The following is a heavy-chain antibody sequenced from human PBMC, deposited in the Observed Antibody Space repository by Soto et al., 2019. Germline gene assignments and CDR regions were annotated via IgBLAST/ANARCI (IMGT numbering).Heavy chain of an antibody. D-gene: IGHD5-12*01. Sequence: HPGGSLRLSCAASGFTFSGSAMHWVRQASGKGLEWVGRIRSKANSYATAYAASVKGRFTISRDDSKNTAYLQMNSLKTEDTAVYYCTRPNVDIVATGLDPHYYYYGMDVWGQGTTVTVSS. CDR1: GFTFSGSA. CDR3: TRPNVDIVATGLDPHYYYYGMDV. J-gene: IGHJ6*02. V-gene: IGHV3-73*01. CDR2: IRSKANSYAT.